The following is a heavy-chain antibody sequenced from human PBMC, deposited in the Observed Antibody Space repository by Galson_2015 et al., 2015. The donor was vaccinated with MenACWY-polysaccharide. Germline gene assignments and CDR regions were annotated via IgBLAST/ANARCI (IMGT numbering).Heavy chain of an antibody. J-gene: IGHJ4*02. CDR1: GFTFSSYG. D-gene: IGHD3-10*01. V-gene: IGHV3-73*01. Sequence: SLRLSCAASGFTFSSYGMHWVRQAPGKGLEWVGRIKSKTNRYATAYAASVKGRFTISRDDSKNTAYLQMNSLKTEDTAVYYCAKDIPTMVRGVTKIFEVVVWGQGTLVTVSS. CDR3: AKDIPTMVRGVTKIFEVVV. CDR2: IKSKTNRYAT.